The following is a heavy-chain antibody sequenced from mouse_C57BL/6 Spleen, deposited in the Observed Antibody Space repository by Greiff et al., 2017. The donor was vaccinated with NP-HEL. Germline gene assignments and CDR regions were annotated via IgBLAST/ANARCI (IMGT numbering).Heavy chain of an antibody. CDR3: ARGIYDDYYGYFDV. J-gene: IGHJ1*03. Sequence: QVQLQQSGPELVKPGASVKISCKASGYSFTSYYIHWVKQRPGQGLEWIGWIYPGSGNTKYNEKFKGKATLTADTSSSTAYMQLSSLTSEDSAVYYCARGIYDDYYGYFDVWGTGTTVTVSS. V-gene: IGHV1-66*01. D-gene: IGHD2-3*01. CDR2: IYPGSGNT. CDR1: GYSFTSYY.